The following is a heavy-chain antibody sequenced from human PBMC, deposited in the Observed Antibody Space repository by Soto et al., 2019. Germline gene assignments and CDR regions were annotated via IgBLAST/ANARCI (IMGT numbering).Heavy chain of an antibody. CDR1: GGSISSGGYY. D-gene: IGHD3-10*01. V-gene: IGHV4-31*03. CDR3: AVSPSSINFDY. J-gene: IGHJ4*02. CDR2: IYYSGRA. Sequence: SETLSLTCSVSGGSISSGGYYCSWIRQHPGKGLEWIGYIYYSGRAYYNPSLQSRVTISVDTSKNQFSLNLNSVTAADTAVYYCAVSPSSINFDYWGQGTLVTVSS.